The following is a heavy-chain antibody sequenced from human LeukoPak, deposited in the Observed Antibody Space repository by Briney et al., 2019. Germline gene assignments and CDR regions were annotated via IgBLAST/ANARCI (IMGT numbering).Heavy chain of an antibody. V-gene: IGHV3-21*04. CDR1: GFTFNIYS. J-gene: IGHJ4*02. Sequence: GGSLRLSCAASGFTFNIYSMDWVRQAPGKGLEWVASISSASSYIHYADSVKGRFTISRDNAKNSLYLQMNTLRVEDTAVYYCARGDVYSSGWYYFDYWGQGTLVTVSS. D-gene: IGHD6-19*01. CDR2: ISSASSYI. CDR3: ARGDVYSSGWYYFDY.